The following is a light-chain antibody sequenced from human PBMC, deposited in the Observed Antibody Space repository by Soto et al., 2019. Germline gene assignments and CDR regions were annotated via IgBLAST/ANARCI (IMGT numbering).Light chain of an antibody. CDR3: QTWGTGIGV. CDR1: SGHSSYA. CDR2: LNSDGSH. Sequence: QAVVTQSPSASASRGASVKLTCTLSSGHSSYAIAWHQQQPEKGPRYLMKLNSDGSHSKGDGIPDRFSGSSSGAEHYLTISSLQSEDEADYYCQTWGTGIGVFGGGTKLTVL. V-gene: IGLV4-69*01. J-gene: IGLJ2*01.